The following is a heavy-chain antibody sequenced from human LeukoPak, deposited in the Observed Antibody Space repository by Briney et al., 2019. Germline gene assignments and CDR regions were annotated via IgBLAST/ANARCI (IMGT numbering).Heavy chain of an antibody. CDR2: IYTSGST. Sequence: SETLSLTCTVSGGSISSYYWSWIRQPAGKGLEWIGRIYTSGSTNYNPSLKSRVTISVDTPKNQFSLKLSSVTAADTAVYYCARDLGPSGYYTDYYYYMDVWGKGTTVTVSS. D-gene: IGHD3-3*01. V-gene: IGHV4-4*07. CDR3: ARDLGPSGYYTDYYYYMDV. CDR1: GGSISSYY. J-gene: IGHJ6*03.